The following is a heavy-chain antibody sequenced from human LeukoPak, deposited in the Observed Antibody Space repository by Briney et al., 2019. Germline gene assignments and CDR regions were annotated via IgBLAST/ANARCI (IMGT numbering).Heavy chain of an antibody. CDR1: GGTFSSYA. CDR3: ARGPALAAGISFFDY. V-gene: IGHV1-69*05. J-gene: IGHJ4*02. CDR2: IIPTFGTA. Sequence: GASVNVSCKASGGTFSSYAISWVRQAPGQGLEWMGGIIPTFGTAHYAQKFQGRGTITTDESTSTAYMELSSLRSEDTAVYYCARGPALAAGISFFDYWGQGTLVTVSS. D-gene: IGHD6-13*01.